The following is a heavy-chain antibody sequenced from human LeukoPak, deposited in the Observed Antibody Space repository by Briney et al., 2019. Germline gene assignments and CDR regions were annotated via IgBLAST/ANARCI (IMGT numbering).Heavy chain of an antibody. V-gene: IGHV3-23*01. CDR2: INGGVERT. Sequence: QPGGSLILSFAAPGFTLSNYAMTWVPQAPGKGLEWVASINGGVERTHYADSVKGRFDISRDNSKITLSLQMNSLRAEDTAVYYCAKDHYDGTAYYGYYYGIDVWGQGTTVTVSS. CDR3: AKDHYDGTAYYGYYYGIDV. D-gene: IGHD3-22*01. CDR1: GFTLSNYA. J-gene: IGHJ6*02.